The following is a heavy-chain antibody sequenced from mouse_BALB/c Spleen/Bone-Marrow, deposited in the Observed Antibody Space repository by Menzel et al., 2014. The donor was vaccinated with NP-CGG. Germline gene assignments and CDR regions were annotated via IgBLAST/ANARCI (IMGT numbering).Heavy chain of an antibody. D-gene: IGHD1-1*01. CDR1: GFTFTDYY. CDR2: IRNKANGYAT. J-gene: IGHJ1*01. Sequence: EVKLVESGGGLVQPGGSLRLSCATSGFTFTDYYMSWVRQPPGKALEWLGFIRNKANGYATEYSASVKGRFTISRDNSQSILYLQMDTLRAEDSATYYCARDRNYGSSWYFDVWGAGTTVTVPS. V-gene: IGHV7-3*02. CDR3: ARDRNYGSSWYFDV.